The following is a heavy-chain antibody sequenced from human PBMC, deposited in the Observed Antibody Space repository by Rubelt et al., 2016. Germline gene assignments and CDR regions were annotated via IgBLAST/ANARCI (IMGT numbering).Heavy chain of an antibody. CDR2: YDGSNK. J-gene: IGHJ3*02. D-gene: IGHD3-22*01. Sequence: YDGSNKYYADSVKGRFTISRDNSKNTLYLQMNSLRAEDTAVYYCARGQGGYDAFDIWGQGTMVTVSS. V-gene: IGHV3-30*07. CDR3: ARGQGGYDAFDI.